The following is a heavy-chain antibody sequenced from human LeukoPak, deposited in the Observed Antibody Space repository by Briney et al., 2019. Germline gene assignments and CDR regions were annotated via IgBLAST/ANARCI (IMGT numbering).Heavy chain of an antibody. V-gene: IGHV1-3*01. D-gene: IGHD1-14*01. CDR1: GYTFTSYA. J-gene: IGHJ6*02. CDR3: ARKPDDYYYYYGMDV. CDR2: INAGNGNT. Sequence: ASVKVSCKASGYTFTSYAMHWVRQAPGQRLEWMGWINAGNGNTKYSQKFQGRVTITRDTSASTAYMELSSPRSEDTAVYYCARKPDDYYYYYGMDVWGQGTTVTVSS.